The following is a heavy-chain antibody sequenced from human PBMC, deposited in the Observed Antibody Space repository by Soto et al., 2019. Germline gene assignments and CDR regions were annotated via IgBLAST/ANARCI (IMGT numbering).Heavy chain of an antibody. CDR3: AKGSTNALIVPAGGP. V-gene: IGHV3-23*01. J-gene: IGHJ5*02. CDR2: ISDSGGST. Sequence: EVQLLESGGGVVQPGGSLRLSCAASGFSFGSYAMSWVRQAPGKGLEWVSGISDSGGSTYYADSVKGRFTISRDNSKNTVYLQMNSLRAEDTAVYYCAKGSTNALIVPAGGPWGQGTLVAVSS. CDR1: GFSFGSYA. D-gene: IGHD2-2*01.